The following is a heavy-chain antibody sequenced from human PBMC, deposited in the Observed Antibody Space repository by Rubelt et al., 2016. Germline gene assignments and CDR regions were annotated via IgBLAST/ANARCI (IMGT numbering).Heavy chain of an antibody. J-gene: IGHJ5*02. CDR3: ARNGSPENNWFDP. D-gene: IGHD3-10*01. CDR1: GGSISSSSYY. Sequence: QLQLQESGPGLVKPSETLSLTCTVSGGSISSSSYYWGWIRQPPGQGLEWIGSIYYSGTTYYNPSLKSRVTISVTTSKNQFSLKLGSVTAADTAVYYCARNGSPENNWFDPWGQGTLVTVSS. CDR2: IYYSGTT. V-gene: IGHV4-39*07.